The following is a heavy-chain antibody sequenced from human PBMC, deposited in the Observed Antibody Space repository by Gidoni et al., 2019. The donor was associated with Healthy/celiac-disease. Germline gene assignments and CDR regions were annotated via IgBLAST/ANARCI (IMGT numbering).Heavy chain of an antibody. CDR2: INPNSGGT. CDR1: GNTSTAYY. CDR3: ARDGDTYYYYYYMDV. J-gene: IGHJ6*03. Sequence: QAQLVQSGAEVKKPGASVKVSCKASGNTSTAYYMHWVRQAPGQGLEWMGWINPNSGGTNYAQKFQGRVTMTRDTSISTAYMELSRLRSDDTAVYYCARDGDTYYYYYYMDVWGKGTTVTVSS. V-gene: IGHV1-2*02. D-gene: IGHD7-27*01.